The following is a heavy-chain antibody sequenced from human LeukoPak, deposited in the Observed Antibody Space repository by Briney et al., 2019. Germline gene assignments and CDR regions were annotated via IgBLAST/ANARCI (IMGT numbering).Heavy chain of an antibody. D-gene: IGHD2-21*02. CDR3: VREDTPATANY. V-gene: IGHV3-23*01. J-gene: IGHJ4*02. CDR2: ISGGGDIT. CDR1: GFNFANHA. Sequence: GGSLRLSCAASGFNFANHAMSWVRQTPGKGLEWDSAISGGGDITYYADSVTGRFTISRDNSKDTLFLQMHSLRPGDTAVYYCVREDTPATANYWGQGTLVTISS.